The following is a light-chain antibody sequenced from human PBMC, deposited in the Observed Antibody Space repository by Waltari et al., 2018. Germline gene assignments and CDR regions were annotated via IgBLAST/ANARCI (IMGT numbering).Light chain of an antibody. CDR1: QGIRKF. CDR2: DAS. V-gene: IGKV1-33*01. Sequence: DIQMTQSPSSLSASIGDRVLITCQASQGIRKFLSWDQQKPGNVPKVLISDASNLETGVPARFSGSGFGTYFTFTINSLQPEDIGTYFCQQYESLPLSFGGGTKVEVK. CDR3: QQYESLPLS. J-gene: IGKJ4*01.